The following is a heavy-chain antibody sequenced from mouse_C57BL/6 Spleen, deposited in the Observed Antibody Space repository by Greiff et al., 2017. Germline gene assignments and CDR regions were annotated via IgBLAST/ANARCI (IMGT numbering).Heavy chain of an antibody. CDR3: ASPYYYGSIYYAMDY. D-gene: IGHD1-1*01. CDR1: GYAFSSYW. V-gene: IGHV1-80*01. CDR2: IYPGDGDT. J-gene: IGHJ4*01. Sequence: VQLQQSGAELVKPGASVKISCKASGYAFSSYWMNWVKQRPGKGLEWIGQIYPGDGDTNYNGKFKGKATLTADKSSSTAYMPLSSLTSEDSAVYCCASPYYYGSIYYAMDYWGQGTSVTVAS.